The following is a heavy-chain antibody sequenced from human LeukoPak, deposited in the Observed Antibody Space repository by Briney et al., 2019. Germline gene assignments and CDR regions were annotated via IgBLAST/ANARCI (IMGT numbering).Heavy chain of an antibody. V-gene: IGHV4-34*01. CDR2: INHSGST. D-gene: IGHD2-8*02. J-gene: IGHJ3*02. CDR3: ARLLVGDI. Sequence: ASETLSLTCTVSGGSISSYYWSWIRQPPGKGLEWIGEINHSGSTNYNPSLKSRVIISVDTSKNQFSLKLSSVTAADTAVYYCARLLVGDIWGQGTMVTVSS. CDR1: GGSISSYY.